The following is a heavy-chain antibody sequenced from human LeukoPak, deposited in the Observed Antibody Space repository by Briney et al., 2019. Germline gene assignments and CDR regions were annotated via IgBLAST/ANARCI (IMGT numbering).Heavy chain of an antibody. CDR2: IYNSGST. V-gene: IGHV4-39*01. J-gene: IGHJ4*02. CDR1: GGSISNDNYY. D-gene: IGHD2-21*01. Sequence: PSETLSLTCSVPGGSISNDNYYWGWIRQPPGKGLEWIGSIYNSGSTYYNPSLKSRVTVSVDRPKNHFSLKLNSVTAADTAVYYCARHVASYDFDFWGQGILVTVSS. CDR3: ARHVASYDFDF.